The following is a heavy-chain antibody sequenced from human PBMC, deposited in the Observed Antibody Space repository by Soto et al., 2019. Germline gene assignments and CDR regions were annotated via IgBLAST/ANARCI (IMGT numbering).Heavy chain of an antibody. CDR3: LRARNLVSGTLGFFEY. D-gene: IGHD3-3*01. V-gene: IGHV6-1*01. CDR1: GDSVSSNSAA. J-gene: IGHJ4*02. Sequence: PSQTLSLTCAISGDSVSSNSAAWNWIRQSPSRGLEWLGRTYYRSKGYNDYAVSVKSRITINRDTSKNQFSLQLNSLTPEDTAVFYFLRARNLVSGTLGFFEYGGQGTLVTVSS. CDR2: TYYRSKGYN.